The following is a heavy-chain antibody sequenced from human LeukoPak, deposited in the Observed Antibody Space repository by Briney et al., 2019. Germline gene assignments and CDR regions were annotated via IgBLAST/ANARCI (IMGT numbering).Heavy chain of an antibody. Sequence: AGGSLRLSCAASGFTFSSYGMHWVRQAPGKGLEWVAFIRYDGSNKYYADSVKGRFTISRDNSKNTLYLQMNSLRAEDTAVYYCAKDRRPRIAAAGTPPDYWGQGTLVTVSS. V-gene: IGHV3-30*02. CDR1: GFTFSSYG. J-gene: IGHJ4*02. CDR3: AKDRRPRIAAAGTPPDY. D-gene: IGHD6-13*01. CDR2: IRYDGSNK.